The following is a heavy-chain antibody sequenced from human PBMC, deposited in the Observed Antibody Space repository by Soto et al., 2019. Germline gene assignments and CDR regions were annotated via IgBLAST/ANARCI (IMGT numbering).Heavy chain of an antibody. CDR2: IYYSGST. J-gene: IGHJ6*03. CDR1: GGSISSYY. V-gene: IGHV4-59*01. D-gene: IGHD3-9*01. Sequence: SETLSLTCTASGGSISSYYWSWIRQPPGKGLEWIGYIYYSGSTNYNPSLKSRVTISVDTSKNQFSLKLSSVTAADTAVYYCARVLTGYHNYYYYYYMDVWGKGTTVTVSS. CDR3: ARVLTGYHNYYYYYYMDV.